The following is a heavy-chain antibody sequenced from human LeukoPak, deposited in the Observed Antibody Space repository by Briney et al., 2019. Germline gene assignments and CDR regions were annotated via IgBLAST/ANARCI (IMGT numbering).Heavy chain of an antibody. CDR1: GGSISSYY. CDR2: IYYSGST. V-gene: IGHV4-59*01. D-gene: IGHD6-19*01. Sequence: PSETLSLTCTVSGGSISSYYWSWIRQPPGKGPEWIGSIYYSGSTKYNPSLKSRVTISVDTSKNQFSLKLSSVTAADTAVYYCARVTGYSSGWYADYYYGMDVWGQGTTVTVSS. J-gene: IGHJ6*02. CDR3: ARVTGYSSGWYADYYYGMDV.